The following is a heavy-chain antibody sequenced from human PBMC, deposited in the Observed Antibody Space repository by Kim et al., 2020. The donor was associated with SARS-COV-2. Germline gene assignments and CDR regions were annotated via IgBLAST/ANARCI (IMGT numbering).Heavy chain of an antibody. J-gene: IGHJ6*02. CDR3: ARDQVVYCSGGSCYGVTSTDYYYGMDV. Sequence: GGSLRLSCAASGFTFSSYSMNWVRQAPGKGLEWVSSISSSSSYIYYADSVKGRFTISRDNAKNSLYLQMNSLRAEDTAVYYCARDQVVYCSGGSCYGVTSTDYYYGMDVWGQGTTVTVSS. CDR1: GFTFSSYS. CDR2: ISSSSSYI. V-gene: IGHV3-21*01. D-gene: IGHD2-15*01.